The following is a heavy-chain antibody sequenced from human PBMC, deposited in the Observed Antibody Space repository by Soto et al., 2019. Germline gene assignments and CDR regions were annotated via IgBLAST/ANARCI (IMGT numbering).Heavy chain of an antibody. D-gene: IGHD3-3*01. CDR3: AKDRSIFEGMDV. J-gene: IGHJ6*02. CDR1: GFTLSSYP. V-gene: IGHV3-23*01. Sequence: GGSLRLACAASGFTLSSYPMSWVRQAPGKGLEWVSAISGSGGSTYYADSVKGRFTISRDNSKNTLYLQMNSLRAEDTAVYYCAKDRSIFEGMDVWGQGTTVTVSS. CDR2: ISGSGGST.